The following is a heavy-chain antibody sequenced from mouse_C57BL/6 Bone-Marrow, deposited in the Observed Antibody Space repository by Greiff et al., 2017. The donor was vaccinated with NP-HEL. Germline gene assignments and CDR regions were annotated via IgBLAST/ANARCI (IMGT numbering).Heavy chain of an antibody. CDR1: GYTFTSYW. J-gene: IGHJ2*01. Sequence: QVQLQQPGAELVKPGASVKLSCTASGYTFTSYWMHWVKQRPGQGLEWIGMIHPNSGSTNYNEKFKSKATLTVDKSSSTAYMQLSSLTSEDSAVYYCARPPYYGSTLDYWGQGTTLTVSS. CDR3: ARPPYYGSTLDY. D-gene: IGHD1-1*01. CDR2: IHPNSGST. V-gene: IGHV1-64*01.